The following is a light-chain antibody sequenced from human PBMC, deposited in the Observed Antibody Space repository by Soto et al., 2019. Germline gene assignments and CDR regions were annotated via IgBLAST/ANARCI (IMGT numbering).Light chain of an antibody. CDR2: KAS. CDR1: QNIKTY. J-gene: IGKJ5*01. CDR3: QQYSTYPIT. Sequence: DIQMTQSPSSLSASVGNRVTITCRASQNIKTYLNWYQQKPGKAPKLLIYKASTLKSGVPSRFSGSGSGTEFTLTISSLQPDDFATYYRQQYSTYPITFGQGTRLEIK. V-gene: IGKV1-5*03.